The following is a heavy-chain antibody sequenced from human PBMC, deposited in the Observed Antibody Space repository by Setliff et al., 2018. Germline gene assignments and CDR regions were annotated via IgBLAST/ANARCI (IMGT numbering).Heavy chain of an antibody. CDR2: IWYDGSNK. D-gene: IGHD6-19*01. Sequence: GGSLRLSCAASGFTFSSYGMHWVRQAPGKGLEWVAVIWYDGSNKYYADSVKGRFTISRDNSKNTLYLQMNSLRAEDTAVYCCAKAGSGWYGLGDYWGQGTLVTVSS. J-gene: IGHJ4*02. CDR1: GFTFSSYG. CDR3: AKAGSGWYGLGDY. V-gene: IGHV3-33*06.